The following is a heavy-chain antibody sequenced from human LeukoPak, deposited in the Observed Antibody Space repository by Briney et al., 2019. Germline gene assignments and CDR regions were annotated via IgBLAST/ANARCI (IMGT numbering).Heavy chain of an antibody. CDR1: GGSISSSSYY. Sequence: PSETLSLTCTVSGGSISSSSYYWGWIRQPPGKGLEWIGSIYYSGSTYYNPSLKSRVTISVDTSKNQFSLKLSSVTAADTAVYYCAREGLKPKDLDYWGQGTLVTVSS. CDR2: IYYSGST. CDR3: AREGLKPKDLDY. V-gene: IGHV4-39*07. J-gene: IGHJ4*02. D-gene: IGHD1-14*01.